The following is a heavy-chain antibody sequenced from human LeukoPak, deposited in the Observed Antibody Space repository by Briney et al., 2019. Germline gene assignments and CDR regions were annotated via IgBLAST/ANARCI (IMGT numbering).Heavy chain of an antibody. V-gene: IGHV4-34*01. J-gene: IGHJ4*02. D-gene: IGHD4-11*01. CDR2: INHSGST. CDR3: ARLVGNYGDFDY. CDR1: GGSFSGYY. Sequence: PSETLSLTCAVYGGSFSGYYWSWIRQPPGKGLEWIGEINHSGSTNYNPSLKSRVTISVDTSKNQFSLKLSSVTAADTAVYYCARLVGNYGDFDYWGQGTLVTVSS.